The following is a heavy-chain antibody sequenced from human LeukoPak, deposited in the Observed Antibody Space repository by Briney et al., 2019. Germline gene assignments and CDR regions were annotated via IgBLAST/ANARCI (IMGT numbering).Heavy chain of an antibody. V-gene: IGHV1-69*04. Sequence: SVKVSCKASGGTFSSYAISWVRQAPGQGLEWMGRIIPILGIANYAQKFQGRVTITADKSTSTAYMELSSLRSEDTAVYYCARDYGQGLNPFDYWGQGTLVTVSS. CDR3: ARDYGQGLNPFDY. J-gene: IGHJ4*02. D-gene: IGHD6-19*01. CDR2: IIPILGIA. CDR1: GGTFSSYA.